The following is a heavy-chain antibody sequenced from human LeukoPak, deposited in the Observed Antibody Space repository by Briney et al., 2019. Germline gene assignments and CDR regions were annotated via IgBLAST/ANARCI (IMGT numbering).Heavy chain of an antibody. D-gene: IGHD6-19*01. Sequence: ASVKVSCKASGYTFTSYDINWVRQATGQGLEWMGWMNPNSGNTGYAQKFQGRVTMTRNTSISTAYMELSSLRSEDTAVYYCARANIAVAGIFDPWGQGTLVTVSS. J-gene: IGHJ5*02. CDR3: ARANIAVAGIFDP. CDR2: MNPNSGNT. CDR1: GYTFTSYD. V-gene: IGHV1-8*01.